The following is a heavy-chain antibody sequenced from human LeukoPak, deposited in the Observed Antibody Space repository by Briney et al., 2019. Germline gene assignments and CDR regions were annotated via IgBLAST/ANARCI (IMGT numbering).Heavy chain of an antibody. CDR2: IPQDGTNK. CDR3: EKWRSKCDLDN. V-gene: IGHV3-30*18. Sequence: PGKSLRHLHGACGFHFTSQAGLGVGQAPGKGLEWGAVIPQDGTNKYYADSVKGRFTISKDPSKNNLYLQMSGLRAEDTAICDCEKWRSKCDLDNWGKGTLVTVSS. CDR1: GFHFTSQA. D-gene: IGHD6-13*01. J-gene: IGHJ4*02.